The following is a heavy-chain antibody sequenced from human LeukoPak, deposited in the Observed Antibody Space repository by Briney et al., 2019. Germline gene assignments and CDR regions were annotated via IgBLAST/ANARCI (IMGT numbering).Heavy chain of an antibody. CDR2: IYPGDSDT. Sequence: GESLKISCKGSGYSFTNYWIGWVRQMPGKGLEWMGIIYPGDSDTRYSPSFQGQVTISADKSISTAYLQWSSLKASDTAMYYCARAGWNYYYYMDVWGKGTTVTVSS. J-gene: IGHJ6*03. V-gene: IGHV5-51*01. CDR3: ARAGWNYYYYMDV. D-gene: IGHD6-19*01. CDR1: GYSFTNYW.